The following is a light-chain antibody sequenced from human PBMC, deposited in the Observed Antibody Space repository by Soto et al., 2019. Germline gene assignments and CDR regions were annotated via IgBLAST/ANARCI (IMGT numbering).Light chain of an antibody. CDR2: WAS. J-gene: IGKJ4*01. V-gene: IGKV4-1*01. CDR3: QQYYSTPFT. CDR1: QSVFYSSNNRNY. Sequence: DIVMTQSPDSLAVSLGERAPINCKSSQSVFYSSNNRNYLAWYQQKPGQPPKLLIYWASTRESGVPDRFSGSGSGTDFTLTISSLQAEDVAGYYCQQYYSTPFTFGGGTKVEIK.